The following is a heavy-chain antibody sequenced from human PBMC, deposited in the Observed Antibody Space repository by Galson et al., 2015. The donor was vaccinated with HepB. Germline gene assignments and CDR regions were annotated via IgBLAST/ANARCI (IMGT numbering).Heavy chain of an antibody. CDR2: IRYDGSNK. CDR3: AKDPGGDPYYYYGMDV. Sequence: SLRLSCAASGFTFSSYGMHWVRQAPGKGLEWVAFIRYDGSNKYYADSVKGRFTISRDNSKNTLYLQMNSLRAEDTAVYYCAKDPGGDPYYYYGMDVWGQGTTVTVSS. D-gene: IGHD2-21*01. V-gene: IGHV3-30*02. J-gene: IGHJ6*02. CDR1: GFTFSSYG.